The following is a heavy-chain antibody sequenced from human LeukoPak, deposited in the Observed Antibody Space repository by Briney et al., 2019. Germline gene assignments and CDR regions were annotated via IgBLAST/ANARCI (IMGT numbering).Heavy chain of an antibody. Sequence: ASVKVSCKASGYTFTGYYMYWVRQAPGQGLEWMGWINPNSGGTNYGQKFQGRVTMTRDTSISTAYMEVSVLRSDDTAVYYCAREPYGDNSIDHWGQGTLVTVSS. D-gene: IGHD4-23*01. CDR2: INPNSGGT. CDR3: AREPYGDNSIDH. J-gene: IGHJ4*02. V-gene: IGHV1-2*02. CDR1: GYTFTGYY.